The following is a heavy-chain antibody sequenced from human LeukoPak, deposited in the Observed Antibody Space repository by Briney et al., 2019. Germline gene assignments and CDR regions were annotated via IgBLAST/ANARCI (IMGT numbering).Heavy chain of an antibody. V-gene: IGHV1-2*02. CDR1: GYTFSDYY. CDR2: INPSSGGT. J-gene: IGHJ4*02. Sequence: ASVKVSCKASGYTFSDYYTHWVRQAPGQGLEWMGWINPSSGGTRYAQQFQGRVTMTRDTSIGTVYMELSTLRSDDTAVYYCARDLSTSSNWELDYWGQGTLVTVSS. D-gene: IGHD1-1*01. CDR3: ARDLSTSSNWELDY.